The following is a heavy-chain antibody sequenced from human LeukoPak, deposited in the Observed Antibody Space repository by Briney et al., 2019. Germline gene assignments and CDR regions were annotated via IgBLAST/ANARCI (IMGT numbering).Heavy chain of an antibody. D-gene: IGHD3-10*02. CDR2: ISSSSSYI. V-gene: IGHV3-21*01. J-gene: IGHJ6*04. CDR3: AELGITMIGGV. CDR1: GFTVSSNY. Sequence: GGSLRLSCAASGFTVSSNYMSWVRQAPGKGLEWVSCISSSSSYIHYADSVKGRFTISRDNAKNSLYLQMNSLRAEDTAVYYCAELGITMIGGVWGKGTTVTISS.